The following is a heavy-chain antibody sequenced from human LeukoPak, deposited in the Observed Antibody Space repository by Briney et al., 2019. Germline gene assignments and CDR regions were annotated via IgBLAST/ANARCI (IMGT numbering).Heavy chain of an antibody. Sequence: PSETLSLTCAVYGGSLTTHWWTWVRQSAGRGLEWVGEINHSGHTNYSPSFESRLTVSIDKSKNQFSLRLSSVTAADTAIYYCARGRVYFRDLTSLRGVIPFDSWGQGTPVIVSS. CDR3: ARGRVYFRDLTSLRGVIPFDS. V-gene: IGHV4-34*01. CDR1: GGSLTTHW. D-gene: IGHD3-10*01. CDR2: INHSGHT. J-gene: IGHJ4*02.